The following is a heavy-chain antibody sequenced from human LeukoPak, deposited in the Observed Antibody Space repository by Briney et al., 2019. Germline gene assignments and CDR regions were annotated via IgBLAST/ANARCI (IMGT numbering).Heavy chain of an antibody. D-gene: IGHD3-10*01. CDR3: ARDLEGYHYGSGNYPQ. J-gene: IGHJ4*02. CDR2: INPNSGAT. Sequence: GASVKVSCKASGYTFTGYYIHWVRQAPGQGLEWMVVINPNSGATNYAQKFQVRVTMTRDTSISTAYMELSSLTSDDTAVYYCARDLEGYHYGSGNYPQWGQGTLVTVSS. V-gene: IGHV1-2*02. CDR1: GYTFTGYY.